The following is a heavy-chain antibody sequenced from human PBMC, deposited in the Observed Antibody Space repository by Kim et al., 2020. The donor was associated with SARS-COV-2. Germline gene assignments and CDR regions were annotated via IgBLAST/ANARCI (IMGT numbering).Heavy chain of an antibody. V-gene: IGHV4-61*01. CDR1: GGSVSSGSYY. Sequence: SETLSLTCTVSGGSVSSGSYYWSWIRQPPGKGLEWIGYIYYSGSTNFNPSLKSRVTISVDTSKNQFSLKLSSVTAADTAVYYCARVKAQTRGGGLWRSVTTDGLYYFDYWGQGTLVTVSS. CDR2: IYYSGST. J-gene: IGHJ4*02. D-gene: IGHD4-17*01. CDR3: ARVKAQTRGGGLWRSVTTDGLYYFDY.